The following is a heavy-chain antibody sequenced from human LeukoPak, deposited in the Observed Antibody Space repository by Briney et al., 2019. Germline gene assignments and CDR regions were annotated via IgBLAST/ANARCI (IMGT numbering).Heavy chain of an antibody. V-gene: IGHV4-39*01. Sequence: SETLSLTCTVSGGSISSSSYYWGWIRQPPGKGLEWIGSIYYSGSTYYNPSLKSRVTISVDTSKNQFSLKLSSVTAADTAVYYCASPTQLRFLEWYQSDAFDIWGQGTMVTVSS. J-gene: IGHJ3*02. CDR2: IYYSGST. D-gene: IGHD3-3*01. CDR1: GGSISSSSYY. CDR3: ASPTQLRFLEWYQSDAFDI.